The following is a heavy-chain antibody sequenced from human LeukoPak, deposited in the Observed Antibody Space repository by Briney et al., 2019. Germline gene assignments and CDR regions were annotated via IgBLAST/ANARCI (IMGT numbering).Heavy chain of an antibody. CDR3: ARAGWPNWFDP. Sequence: SETLSLTCTVSGGSITNYYWNWIRQSPGKGLEWIGYIYYSGSTNYNPSLKSRVTISVDTSKNQFSLKLSSVTAADTAVYYCARAGWPNWFDPWGQGTLVTVSS. CDR2: IYYSGST. J-gene: IGHJ5*02. CDR1: GGSITNYY. V-gene: IGHV4-59*01. D-gene: IGHD6-19*01.